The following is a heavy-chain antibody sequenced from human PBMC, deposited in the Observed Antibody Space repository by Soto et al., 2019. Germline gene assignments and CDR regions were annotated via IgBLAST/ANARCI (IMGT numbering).Heavy chain of an antibody. Sequence: PSETLSLTCTVSGGSISSGDYYWSWIRQPPGKGLEWIGYIYYSGSTYYNPSLKSRVTISVDTSKNQFSLKLSSVTAADTAVYYCARGRWFGDIRTDYWGQGTLVTVSS. CDR3: ARGRWFGDIRTDY. D-gene: IGHD3-10*01. CDR2: IYYSGST. J-gene: IGHJ4*02. CDR1: GGSISSGDYY. V-gene: IGHV4-30-4*01.